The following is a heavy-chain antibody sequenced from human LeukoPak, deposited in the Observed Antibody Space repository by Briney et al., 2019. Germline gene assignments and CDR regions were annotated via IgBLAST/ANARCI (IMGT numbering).Heavy chain of an antibody. Sequence: GRSLRLSCAASGFTFSSYAMPWVRQAPGKGLEWVAVISYDGSNKYYADSVKGRFTISRDNSKNTLYLQMNSLRAEDTAVYYCARDQRTYYYDSSGYYQTRTYYFDYWGQGTLVTVSS. CDR3: ARDQRTYYYDSSGYYQTRTYYFDY. D-gene: IGHD3-22*01. CDR1: GFTFSSYA. V-gene: IGHV3-30-3*01. CDR2: ISYDGSNK. J-gene: IGHJ4*02.